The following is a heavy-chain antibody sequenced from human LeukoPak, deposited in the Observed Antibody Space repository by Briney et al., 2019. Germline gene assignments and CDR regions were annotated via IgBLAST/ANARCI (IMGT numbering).Heavy chain of an antibody. V-gene: IGHV1-18*01. D-gene: IGHD6-13*01. J-gene: IGHJ6*03. Sequence: ASVKVSCKASGYTFTSYGISWVRQAPGQGLERMGWISAYNGNTNYAQKLQGRVTMTTDTSTSTAYMELRSLRSDDTAVYYCARAWWYSSSWYVSYYYMDVWGKETTVTVSS. CDR2: ISAYNGNT. CDR1: GYTFTSYG. CDR3: ARAWWYSSSWYVSYYYMDV.